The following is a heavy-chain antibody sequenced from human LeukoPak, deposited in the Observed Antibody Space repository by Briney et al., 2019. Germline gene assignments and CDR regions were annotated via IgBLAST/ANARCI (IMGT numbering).Heavy chain of an antibody. CDR1: GYTFTGYY. CDR3: ARDSHCSGGSCYSFEDYYYGMGV. D-gene: IGHD2-15*01. Sequence: ASVTVSCKASGYTFTGYYMHWVRQAPGQGLEWMGWINPNSGGTNYAQKFQGWVTITRDPSISTAYMELSRLRSDDPAVYYSARDSHCSGGSCYSFEDYYYGMGVWGQGTTVTVSS. CDR2: INPNSGGT. V-gene: IGHV1-2*04. J-gene: IGHJ6*02.